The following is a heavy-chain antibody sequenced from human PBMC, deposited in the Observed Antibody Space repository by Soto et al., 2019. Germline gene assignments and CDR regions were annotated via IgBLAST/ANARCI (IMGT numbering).Heavy chain of an antibody. CDR1: SVPITEYS. V-gene: IGHV4-59*01. CDR3: ARGGSMIRGRNFFDA. J-gene: IGHJ4*02. CDR2: YCDSGRN. D-gene: IGHD3-10*01. Sequence: QVQLQESGPGLVKPSETLSLTCNVSSVPITEYSWSWVRQSPGKGLEWIGNYCDSGRNMYNPCLKSPVTISVDTSKYLFSLKLSSVTAADTSVYHCARGGSMIRGRNFFDAWGQGVPVTVSS.